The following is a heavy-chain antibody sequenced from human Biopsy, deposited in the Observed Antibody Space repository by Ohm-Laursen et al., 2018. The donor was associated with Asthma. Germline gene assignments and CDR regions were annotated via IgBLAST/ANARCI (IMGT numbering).Heavy chain of an antibody. V-gene: IGHV4-39*01. CDR1: GGSISSSSYY. J-gene: IGHJ5*02. D-gene: IGHD3-3*01. CDR3: ARFTASITIFGVVNNWFDP. CDR2: IYYSGST. Sequence: SQTLSLTCTVSGGSISSSSYYWGRIRQPPGKGLEWIGSIYYSGSTYYNPSLKSRVTISVDTSKNQFSLKLSSVTAADTAVYYCARFTASITIFGVVNNWFDPWGQGTLVTVSS.